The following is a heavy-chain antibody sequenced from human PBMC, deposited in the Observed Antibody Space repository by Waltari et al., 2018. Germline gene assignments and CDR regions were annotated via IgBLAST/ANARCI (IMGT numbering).Heavy chain of an antibody. J-gene: IGHJ5*02. CDR3: ASWGPLTVTTRDRNWFDP. CDR2: MNPNSGNT. V-gene: IGHV1-8*02. CDR1: GYTFTSYD. D-gene: IGHD4-17*01. Sequence: QVQLVQSGAEGKKPGASVKVSGKASGYTFTSYDVHWVRQANGQGLEWMGGMNPNSGNTGYAQNFKGRVTMTRNTSIITAYMELSSLRSEDTAVYYCASWGPLTVTTRDRNWFDPWGQGTLVTVSS.